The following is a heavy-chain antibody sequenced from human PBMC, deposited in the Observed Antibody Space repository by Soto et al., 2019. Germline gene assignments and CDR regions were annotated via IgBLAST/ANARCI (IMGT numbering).Heavy chain of an antibody. D-gene: IGHD3-22*01. J-gene: IGHJ4*02. CDR1: GYSFRSYW. CDR3: ARQWDYYDSSGQYGDY. V-gene: IGHV5-51*01. CDR2: MYPSDSYT. Sequence: PGESLKISCKSSGYSFRSYWIGWMRQKPGQGLEWMGIMYPSDSYTKYSPPFEGQVTLSVDKSISTAYLEWSSLKASDSAMYYCARQWDYYDSSGQYGDYWGQGTMVTV.